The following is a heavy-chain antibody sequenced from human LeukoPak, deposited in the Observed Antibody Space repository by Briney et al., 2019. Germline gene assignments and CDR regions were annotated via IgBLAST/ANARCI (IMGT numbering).Heavy chain of an antibody. CDR2: INHSGST. CDR3: ARYCGGDCYPSNWLDP. CDR1: GGSFSGYY. V-gene: IGHV4-34*01. Sequence: SETLSLTCAVYGGSFSGYYWSWIRQPPGKGLEWIGEINHSGSTNYNPSLKSRVTISVDRSKNQFSLKLSSVTAADTAVYYCARYCGGDCYPSNWLDPWGQGTLVTVSS. J-gene: IGHJ5*02. D-gene: IGHD2-21*02.